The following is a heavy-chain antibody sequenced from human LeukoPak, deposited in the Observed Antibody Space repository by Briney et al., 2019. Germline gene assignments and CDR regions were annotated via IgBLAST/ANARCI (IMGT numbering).Heavy chain of an antibody. CDR1: RFIFSDYY. V-gene: IGHV3-11*01. CDR3: ARGMSCSSTSCYGGLYYYYYMDV. J-gene: IGHJ6*03. Sequence: PGGSLRLSCEASRFIFSDYYMTWVRQAPGKGLEWISYISTTSGTVYYADSAKGRFTVSRDNAKNSLYLQMNSLRSEDTAVYYCARGMSCSSTSCYGGLYYYYYMDVWGKGTTVTVSS. CDR2: ISTTSGTV. D-gene: IGHD2-2*01.